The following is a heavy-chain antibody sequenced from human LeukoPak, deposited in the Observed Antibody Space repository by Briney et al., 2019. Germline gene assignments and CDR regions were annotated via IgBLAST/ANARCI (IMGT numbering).Heavy chain of an antibody. CDR2: IIPIFGTA. J-gene: IGHJ6*02. CDR3: TTRACHAGGCSSSFYYYYGLHF. D-gene: IGHD3-16*01. CDR1: GNSISNYA. Sequence: SVKVSCKASGNSISNYAVSWVRQAPGQGFEWMGGIIPIFGTADYAQKFQGRVTITADQSTSTTYMALSSLKSEDTAAYYCTTRACHAGGCSSSFYYYYGLHFWGQGTTVSVSS. V-gene: IGHV1-69*13.